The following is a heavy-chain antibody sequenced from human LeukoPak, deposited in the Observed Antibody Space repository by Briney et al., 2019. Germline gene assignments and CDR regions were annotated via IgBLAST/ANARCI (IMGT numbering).Heavy chain of an antibody. CDR2: IYYSGST. D-gene: IGHD6-19*01. J-gene: IGHJ5*02. V-gene: IGHV4-61*01. CDR1: GGSVSSGSYY. Sequence: SETLSLTCTVSGGSVSSGSYYWSWIRQPPGKGLEWIGYIYYSGSTNYNPSLKSRVPISVDTSNNQFSLKLSSVTAADTAVYYCAPLSSGTGWNWFAPWGQGTLVTVSS. CDR3: APLSSGTGWNWFAP.